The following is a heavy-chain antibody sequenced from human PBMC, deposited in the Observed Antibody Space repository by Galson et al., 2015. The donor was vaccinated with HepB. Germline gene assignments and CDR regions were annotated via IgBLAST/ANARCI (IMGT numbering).Heavy chain of an antibody. CDR2: ISHAGINK. Sequence: SLRLSCAASGFSFSGYVMYWVRLTPGRGLECVAIISHAGINKYYAASVKGRFTISRDKSNNTVYLQMNSLRSEDTGVYYCARDRHVVATAAPGHWGLGTLVIVAS. D-gene: IGHD2-21*01. CDR3: ARDRHVVATAAPGH. J-gene: IGHJ4*02. CDR1: GFSFSGYV. V-gene: IGHV3-30*07.